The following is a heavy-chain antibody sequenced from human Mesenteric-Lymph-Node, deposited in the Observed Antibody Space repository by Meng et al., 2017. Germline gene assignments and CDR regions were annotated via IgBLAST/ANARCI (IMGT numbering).Heavy chain of an antibody. D-gene: IGHD1-26*01. Sequence: VQGSCPGLVKPSGNLSLPCAVSGDSIGSNWWSWVRQSPGEGLEWIGEIHHSGTTDYNPSLKSRVTISVDKSKNQLSLKLTSVTAADTAVYYCTRSYIGAGGNFEYWGQGTLVTVSS. V-gene: IGHV4-4*02. CDR2: IHHSGTT. CDR1: GDSIGSNW. J-gene: IGHJ4*02. CDR3: TRSYIGAGGNFEY.